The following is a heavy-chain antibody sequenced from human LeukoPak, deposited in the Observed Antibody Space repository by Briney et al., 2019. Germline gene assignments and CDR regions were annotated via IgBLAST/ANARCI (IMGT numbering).Heavy chain of an antibody. D-gene: IGHD2-2*01. J-gene: IGHJ4*02. CDR2: ISWNSGSI. CDR1: GFTFDDYA. V-gene: IGHV3-9*01. Sequence: GGSLRLSCAASGFTFDDYAMHWVRQAPGKDLEWVSGISWNSGSIGYADSVKGRFTISRDNAKDSLYLQMNSLRAEDTALYYCAKDRWRVVPAALDYWGQGTLVTVSS. CDR3: AKDRWRVVPAALDY.